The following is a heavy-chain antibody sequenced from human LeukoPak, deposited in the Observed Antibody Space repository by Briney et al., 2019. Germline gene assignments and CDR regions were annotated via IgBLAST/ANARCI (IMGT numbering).Heavy chain of an antibody. CDR1: GGSISSYY. D-gene: IGHD3-3*01. J-gene: IGHJ4*02. Sequence: SETLSLTCTVSGGSISSYYWSWIRQPPGKGLEWIGYIYYSGSTNYNPSLKSRVTISVDTSKNQFFLKLSSVTAADTAVYYCARGHFDFWSGYPTLGYWGQGTLVTVSS. CDR3: ARGHFDFWSGYPTLGY. V-gene: IGHV4-59*01. CDR2: IYYSGST.